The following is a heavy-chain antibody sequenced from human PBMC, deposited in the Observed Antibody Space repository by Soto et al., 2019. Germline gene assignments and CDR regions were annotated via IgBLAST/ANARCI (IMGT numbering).Heavy chain of an antibody. CDR2: ISSSSSYI. CDR3: ARHSAEGKPPGYFDY. CDR1: GFTFSSYS. Sequence: GSLRLSCAASGFTFSSYSMNWVRQAPGKGLEWVSSISSSSSYIYYADSVKGRFTISRDNAKNSPYLQMNSLRAEDTALYYCARHSAEGKPPGYFDYWGQGTLVTVSS. V-gene: IGHV3-21*04. D-gene: IGHD2-21*01. J-gene: IGHJ4*02.